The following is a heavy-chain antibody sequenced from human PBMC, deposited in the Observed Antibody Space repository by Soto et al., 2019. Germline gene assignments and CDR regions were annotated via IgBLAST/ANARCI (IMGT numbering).Heavy chain of an antibody. J-gene: IGHJ4*02. CDR2: IYYRGNT. Sequence: QLQLQESGPGLVKPSETLSLTCSVSGDSINSDNYYWGWIRQPPGKGLEWIGSIYYRGNTYYNPSLKTRVTISLDKSKSQFSLNLNSVTAADSAVYFCARLEGLATISYYFDYWGPGNPGHRLL. D-gene: IGHD3-9*01. CDR3: ARLEGLATISYYFDY. CDR1: GDSINSDNYY. V-gene: IGHV4-39*01.